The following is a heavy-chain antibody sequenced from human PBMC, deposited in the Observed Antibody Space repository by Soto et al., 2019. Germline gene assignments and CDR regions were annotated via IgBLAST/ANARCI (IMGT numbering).Heavy chain of an antibody. V-gene: IGHV4-31*03. CDR1: GGSISSGGYY. D-gene: IGHD4-4*01. CDR3: ATTPTVTTNWWFDP. J-gene: IGHJ5*02. CDR2: IYYSGST. Sequence: SETLSLTCTVSGGSISSGGYYWSWIRQHPGKGLEWIGYIYYSGSTYYNPSLKSRVTISVDTSKNQFSLKLSSVTAADTAVYYCATTPTVTTNWWFDPWGQGTLVTVSS.